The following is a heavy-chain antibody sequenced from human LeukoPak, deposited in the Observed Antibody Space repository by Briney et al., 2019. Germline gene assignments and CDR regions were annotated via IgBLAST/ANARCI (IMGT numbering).Heavy chain of an antibody. D-gene: IGHD1-1*01. CDR1: GGSISSYY. CDR2: IYYSGST. V-gene: IGHV4-59*08. Sequence: SETLSLTCTVSGGSISSYYWSWIRQSPGKGLEWIGYIYYSGSTNYNPSLRSRVTISVDMSKNQFSLKLSSVTAADTAVYYCAKGKASTGHHYFDYWGQGTLVTVSS. J-gene: IGHJ4*02. CDR3: AKGKASTGHHYFDY.